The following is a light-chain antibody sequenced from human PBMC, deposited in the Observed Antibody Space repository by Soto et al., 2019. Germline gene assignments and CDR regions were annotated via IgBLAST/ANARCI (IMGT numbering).Light chain of an antibody. CDR3: SSYGSGSTLVL. CDR2: EVS. J-gene: IGLJ2*01. Sequence: QSALTQPASVSGSPGQSITISCTATSSDLGGYNYVSWYQQHPAKAPKLMIYEVSHRASRVSNRFSGSKSGNTASLTISGLQAEDEADYYCSSYGSGSTLVLFGAGTKVTVL. V-gene: IGLV2-14*01. CDR1: SSDLGGYNY.